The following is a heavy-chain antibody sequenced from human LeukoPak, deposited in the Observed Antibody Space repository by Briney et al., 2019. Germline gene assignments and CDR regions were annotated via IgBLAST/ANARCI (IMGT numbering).Heavy chain of an antibody. D-gene: IGHD6-25*01. CDR2: VIPIPATP. Sequence: GSSVKVSCKVSGSTFSSYAISWVRQAPGQGLEWMGGVIPIPATPTYAQKFHDRVTITADEATSTAYMDLRSLSFDDTAVYYCASRKDQRQPEGPRFDFWGHGTLVIVSS. CDR1: GSTFSSYA. V-gene: IGHV1-69*01. CDR3: ASRKDQRQPEGPRFDF. J-gene: IGHJ4*01.